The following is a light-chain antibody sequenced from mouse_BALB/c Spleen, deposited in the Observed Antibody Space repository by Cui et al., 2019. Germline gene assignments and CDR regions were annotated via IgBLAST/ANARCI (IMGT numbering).Light chain of an antibody. CDR1: SSVSY. Sequence: QIVLTQSPALMSASPGEKVTMTCSASSSVSYMYWYQQKPRSSPKPWIYLTSNLASGVPARFSGSGSGTSYSLTSSSMEAEDAATYYCQQWSSNPPTFGAGTKLELK. J-gene: IGKJ5*01. CDR2: LTS. CDR3: QQWSSNPPT. V-gene: IGKV4-68*01.